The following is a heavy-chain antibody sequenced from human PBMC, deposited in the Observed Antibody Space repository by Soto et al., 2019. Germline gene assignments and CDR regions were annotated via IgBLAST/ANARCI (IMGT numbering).Heavy chain of an antibody. CDR1: GGSISSISYY. D-gene: IGHD3-16*01. Sequence: SETLSLTCTVSGGSISSISYYWGWIRQPPGKGLEWIGSIYYSGSTYSNPSLKSRVTITVDTSKNQFSLKLSSVAAAVTAVYYCARHKITFGGANFDYWGQGTLVTVSS. J-gene: IGHJ4*02. CDR2: IYYSGST. CDR3: ARHKITFGGANFDY. V-gene: IGHV4-39*01.